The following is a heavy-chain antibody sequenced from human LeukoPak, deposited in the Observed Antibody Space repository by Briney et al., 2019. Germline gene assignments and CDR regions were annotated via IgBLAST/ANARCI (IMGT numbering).Heavy chain of an antibody. D-gene: IGHD3-10*01. CDR3: ARAARGVLYYYMDV. J-gene: IGHJ6*03. CDR1: GFTFSSYS. V-gene: IGHV3-21*01. Sequence: KTGGSLRLSCAASGFTFSSYSMNWVRQAPGKGLEWVSSISSSSSYIYYADSVKGRFTISRDNAKNSLYLQMNSLRAEDTAVYYCARAARGVLYYYMDVWGKGTTVTVSS. CDR2: ISSSSSYI.